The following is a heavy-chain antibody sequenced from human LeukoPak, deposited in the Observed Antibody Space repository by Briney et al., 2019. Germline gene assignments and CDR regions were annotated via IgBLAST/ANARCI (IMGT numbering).Heavy chain of an antibody. V-gene: IGHV3-11*01. CDR3: ARAGRGFTYGYSDS. CDR2: ISPSGSTI. Sequence: GESLKISCEASGFSFSDYYMTWIRQAPGKGLEWVSYISPSGSTIRNADSVKGRFTISRDNTRNSLYLQMSSLRADDTAVYYCARAGRGFTYGYSDSWGQGTLVTVSS. J-gene: IGHJ4*02. D-gene: IGHD2-8*01. CDR1: GFSFSDYY.